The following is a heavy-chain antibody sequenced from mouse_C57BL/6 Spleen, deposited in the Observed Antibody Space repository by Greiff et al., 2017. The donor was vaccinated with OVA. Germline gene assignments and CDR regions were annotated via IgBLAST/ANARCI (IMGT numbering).Heavy chain of an antibody. CDR3: ATAYYSNTYYAMDY. CDR1: GYTFTSSW. V-gene: IGHV1-72*01. Sequence: QVQLQQPGAELVKPGASVKLSCKASGYTFTSSWMHWVKQRPGRGLEWIGRIDPNSGGTKYNEKFKSKATLTVDKPSSTAYMQLSSLTSEDYAVYYCATAYYSNTYYAMDYWGQGTSVTVSS. CDR2: IDPNSGGT. J-gene: IGHJ4*01. D-gene: IGHD2-5*01.